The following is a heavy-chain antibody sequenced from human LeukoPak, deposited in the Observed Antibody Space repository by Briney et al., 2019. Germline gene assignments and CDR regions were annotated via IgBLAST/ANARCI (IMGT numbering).Heavy chain of an antibody. V-gene: IGHV4-59*08. CDR1: GGSISSSY. Sequence: SSETLSLTCTVSGGSISSSYWSWIRQPPGKGLEYIGYIYYSGNTNCNPSLKSRVTMSVDTSKNQFSLKLSSVTAADTAVYYCARLGKEVTYRAYYFDYWGQGTLVTVSS. J-gene: IGHJ4*02. CDR3: ARLGKEVTYRAYYFDY. D-gene: IGHD5-18*01. CDR2: IYYSGNT.